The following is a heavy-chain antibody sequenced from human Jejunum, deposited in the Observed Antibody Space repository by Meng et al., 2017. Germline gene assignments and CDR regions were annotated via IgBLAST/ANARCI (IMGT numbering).Heavy chain of an antibody. CDR3: SRSYGSEKILDS. CDR1: GFTFSTYW. CDR2: INTAGTTT. D-gene: IGHD3-10*01. Sequence: GESLKISCVGSGFTFSTYWMHWVRQGPGKGLVWVSHINTAGTTTTYADSVKGRFTISRDNAKNTLYLQMDSLRAEDSAVYYCSRSYGSEKILDSWGQGTLVTVSS. J-gene: IGHJ4*02. V-gene: IGHV3-74*01.